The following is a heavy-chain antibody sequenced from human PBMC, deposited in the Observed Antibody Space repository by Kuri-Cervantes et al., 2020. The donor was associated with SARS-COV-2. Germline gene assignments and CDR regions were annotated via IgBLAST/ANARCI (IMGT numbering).Heavy chain of an antibody. CDR2: IIPILGIA. CDR3: ARGGGSGYLYTSEYFQH. CDR1: GGTFSSYA. D-gene: IGHD3-22*01. J-gene: IGHJ1*01. Sequence: SVKVSCKASGGTFSSYAISWVRQAPGQGLEWMGRIIPILGIANYAQKFQGRVTITADKSTSTAYMELSSLRSEDTAVYYCARGGGSGYLYTSEYFQHWGQGTLVTVSS. V-gene: IGHV1-69*04.